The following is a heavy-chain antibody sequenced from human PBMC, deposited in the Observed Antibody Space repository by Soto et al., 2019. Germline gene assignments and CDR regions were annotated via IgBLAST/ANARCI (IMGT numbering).Heavy chain of an antibody. CDR3: ASSNWYSDY. CDR1: GGSINNDY. D-gene: IGHD7-27*01. V-gene: IGHV4-59*13. CDR2: IYYTGST. Sequence: QVQLQESGAGLVKPSETLSLTCTVYGGSINNDYWSWIRQPPGKGLEWIGYIYYTGSTKYNPSRNTRVTISVDTSMTQFSLNLTSLTAAVTSIYYCASSNWYSDYWGQGTLVTVSS. J-gene: IGHJ4*02.